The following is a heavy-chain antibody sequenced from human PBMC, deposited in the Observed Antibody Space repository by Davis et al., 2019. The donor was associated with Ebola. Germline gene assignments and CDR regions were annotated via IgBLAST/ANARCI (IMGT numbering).Heavy chain of an antibody. CDR3: ARRYRYFDT. J-gene: IGHJ4*02. Sequence: ASVKVSCKASGYTFTSFELNWVRQATGQGPEWMGWMNPKNGNTGYTQKFQDRLTITRDTSTTTAYMELSSLTSEDTAIYYCARRYRYFDTWGQGTPVTVSS. CDR1: GYTFTSFE. CDR2: MNPKNGNT. D-gene: IGHD2-2*02. V-gene: IGHV1-8*03.